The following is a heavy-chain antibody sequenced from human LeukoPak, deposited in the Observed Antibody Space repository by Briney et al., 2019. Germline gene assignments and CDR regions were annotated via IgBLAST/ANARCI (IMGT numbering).Heavy chain of an antibody. CDR3: VSRGRSVVATTWGAFHI. V-gene: IGHV4-59*07. D-gene: IGHD2-15*01. J-gene: IGHJ3*02. CDR1: GGSLSSYY. CDR2: IYYSGNT. Sequence: SDTLSLTCTVSGGSLSSYYWSWILQPPGKGLEWIGYIYYSGNTDNYPSIKSRVTMSVEMSRKQCSLKPSSVPAADTAVYHCVSRGRSVVATTWGAFHIWAQGTMVTVSS.